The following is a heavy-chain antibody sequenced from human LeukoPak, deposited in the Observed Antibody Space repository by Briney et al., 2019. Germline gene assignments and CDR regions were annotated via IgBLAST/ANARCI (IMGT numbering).Heavy chain of an antibody. V-gene: IGHV1-69*05. D-gene: IGHD3-22*01. CDR2: IIPMFGTT. CDR3: ARFHYYDSSGYYNPYFDY. CDR1: GGTFNSFG. Sequence: SVKVSCKASGGTFNSFGFSWVRQAPGQGLEWMGAIIPMFGTTNYAQKFEGRVTITTDESTSTAYMALSSLGSEDTAVYYCARFHYYDSSGYYNPYFDYWGQGTLVTVSS. J-gene: IGHJ4*02.